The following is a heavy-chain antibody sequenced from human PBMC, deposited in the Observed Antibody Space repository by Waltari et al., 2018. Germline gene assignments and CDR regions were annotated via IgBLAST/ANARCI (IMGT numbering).Heavy chain of an antibody. CDR1: GYTFTSYY. Sequence: QVQLVQSGAEVKKPGASVKVSCKASGYTFTSYYMHWVRQAPGQGLEWMGIINPSGGSTSYAQKFQGRVTMTRDTSTSTVYMELSSLRSEDTAVYYCARDHPRITMIVEPMGDAFDIWGQGTMVTVSS. D-gene: IGHD3-22*01. CDR2: INPSGGST. V-gene: IGHV1-46*01. J-gene: IGHJ3*02. CDR3: ARDHPRITMIVEPMGDAFDI.